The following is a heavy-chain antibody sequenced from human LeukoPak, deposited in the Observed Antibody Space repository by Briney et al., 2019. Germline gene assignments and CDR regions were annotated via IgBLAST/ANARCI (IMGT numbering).Heavy chain of an antibody. J-gene: IGHJ4*02. V-gene: IGHV3-23*01. Sequence: SGGSLRLSCAASGFTFSSYAMSWVRQAPGKGLEWVSAISGSGGSTYYADSVKGRFTISRDNPKNTLYLQMNSLRAEDTAVYYCAKDRSGWYYFDYWGQGTLVTVSS. CDR3: AKDRSGWYYFDY. CDR1: GFTFSSYA. CDR2: ISGSGGST. D-gene: IGHD6-19*01.